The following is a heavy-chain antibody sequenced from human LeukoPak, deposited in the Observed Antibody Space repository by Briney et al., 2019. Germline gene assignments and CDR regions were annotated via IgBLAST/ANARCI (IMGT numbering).Heavy chain of an antibody. V-gene: IGHV4-34*01. J-gene: IGHJ2*01. CDR2: IHQSGDT. D-gene: IGHD3-10*01. CDR1: GASFSGYY. CDR3: ARPMVRGAPHKYWHFDL. Sequence: PSETLSVTCAVYGASFSGYYWSWIRQPPGRGLEWIGDIHQSGDTNYNPSLKSRVTISIDTSKNQFSLKLSSVTAADTAVYYCARPMVRGAPHKYWHFDLWGRGTLGTVSS.